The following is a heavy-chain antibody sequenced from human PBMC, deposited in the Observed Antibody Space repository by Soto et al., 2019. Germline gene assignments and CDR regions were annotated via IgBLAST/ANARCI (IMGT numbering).Heavy chain of an antibody. CDR2: ISYDGSNK. CDR3: AHEDEDDFDI. V-gene: IGHV3-30*18. J-gene: IGHJ3*02. Sequence: GGSLRLSCAASGFTFSSYGMHWVRQAPGKGLEWVAVISYDGSNKYYADSVKGRFTISRDNSKNTPYLQMNSLRAEDTAVYYCAHEDEDDFDIWGQGTMVTVSS. CDR1: GFTFSSYG.